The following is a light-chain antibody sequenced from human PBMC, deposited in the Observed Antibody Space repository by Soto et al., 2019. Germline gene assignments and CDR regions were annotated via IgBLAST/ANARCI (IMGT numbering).Light chain of an antibody. CDR3: QQYNNWPPIT. CDR2: GAS. CDR1: ESVRSY. J-gene: IGKJ5*01. Sequence: EVVMTQSPATLSVSPGERATLSCRASESVRSYLAWYQQKPGQAPRLLIYGASTRATGIPARFSGSGSGTEFTLTISSLQSEDFAIYYCQQYNNWPPITFGQGRRLEIK. V-gene: IGKV3-15*01.